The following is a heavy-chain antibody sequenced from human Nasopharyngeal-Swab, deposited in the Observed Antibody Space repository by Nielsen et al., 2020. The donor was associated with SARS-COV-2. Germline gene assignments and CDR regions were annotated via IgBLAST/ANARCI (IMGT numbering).Heavy chain of an antibody. CDR1: GFTFDDYA. CDR3: AKDCSSSWYTWGLFDY. D-gene: IGHD6-13*01. V-gene: IGHV3-9*01. Sequence: GGSLRLSCAASGFTFDDYAMHWVRQAPGKGLERVSGISWNSGSIGYADSVKGRFTISRDNAKNSLYLQMNSLRAEDTALYYCAKDCSSSWYTWGLFDYWGQGTLVTVSS. J-gene: IGHJ4*02. CDR2: ISWNSGSI.